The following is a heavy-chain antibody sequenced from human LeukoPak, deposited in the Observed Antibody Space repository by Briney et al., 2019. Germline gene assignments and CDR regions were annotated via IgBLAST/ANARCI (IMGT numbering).Heavy chain of an antibody. CDR2: IYSGGST. J-gene: IGHJ4*02. D-gene: IGHD5-12*01. CDR1: GFTVSSNY. V-gene: IGHV3-66*01. Sequence: QPGGSLRLSCAASGFTVSSNYMSWVRQAPGKGLEWVSVIYSGGSTYYADSVKGRFTISRDNSKNTLYLQMNSLRAEDTAVYYCARSWSGSGRDSGYDYFDYWGQGTLVTVSS. CDR3: ARSWSGSGRDSGYDYFDY.